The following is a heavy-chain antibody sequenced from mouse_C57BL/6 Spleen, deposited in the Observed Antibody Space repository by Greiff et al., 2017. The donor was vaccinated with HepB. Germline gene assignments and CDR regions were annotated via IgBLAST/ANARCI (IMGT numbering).Heavy chain of an antibody. Sequence: EVQLQQSGPELVKPGASVKISCKASGYTFTDYYMNWVKQSHGKSLEWIGDINPNNGGTSYNQKFKGKATLTGDKSSSTAYMELRSLTSEDSAVYYCARAPYYGSAMDYWGKGTSVTVSS. CDR2: INPNNGGT. J-gene: IGHJ4*01. CDR3: ARAPYYGSAMDY. CDR1: GYTFTDYY. D-gene: IGHD1-1*01. V-gene: IGHV1-26*01.